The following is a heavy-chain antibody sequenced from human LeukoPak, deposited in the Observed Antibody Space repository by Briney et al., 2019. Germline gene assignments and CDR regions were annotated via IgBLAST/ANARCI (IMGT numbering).Heavy chain of an antibody. CDR2: IYTSGST. Sequence: PSETLSLTCTVSGGSISSYYWSWIRQPAGKGLEWIGRIYTSGSTNYNPSLKSRVTMSVDTSKNQFSLKLSSVTAADTAVYYCARVYYANSYDYWFFDLWGRGTLVTVSS. J-gene: IGHJ2*01. V-gene: IGHV4-4*07. D-gene: IGHD2-2*01. CDR3: ARVYYANSYDYWFFDL. CDR1: GGSISSYY.